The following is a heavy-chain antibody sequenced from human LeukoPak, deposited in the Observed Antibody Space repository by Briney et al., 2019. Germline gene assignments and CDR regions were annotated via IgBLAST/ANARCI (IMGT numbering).Heavy chain of an antibody. Sequence: ASVKVSCKASGYTFTSYAMNWVRQATGQGLEWMGWMNPNSGNTGYAQKFQGRVTMTKNTSINTAYMELNSLRSDDTAVYYCARAPRWSGFCFSSSCPYYFDNWGQGTLVTISS. CDR2: MNPNSGNT. J-gene: IGHJ4*02. CDR1: GYTFTSYA. D-gene: IGHD2-2*01. CDR3: ARAPRWSGFCFSSSCPYYFDN. V-gene: IGHV1-8*01.